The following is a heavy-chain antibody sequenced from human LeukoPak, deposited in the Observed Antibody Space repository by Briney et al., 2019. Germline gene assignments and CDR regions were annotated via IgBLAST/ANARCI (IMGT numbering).Heavy chain of an antibody. Sequence: ASVKVSCKASGYTFTGYYMHWVRQAPGQGLEWMGWINPNSGGTNYAQKFQGRVTMTRDTSISTAYMELSRLRSDDTAVYHCARELSQRWLQLADAFDIWGQGTMVTVSS. D-gene: IGHD5-24*01. V-gene: IGHV1-2*02. CDR3: ARELSQRWLQLADAFDI. CDR2: INPNSGGT. J-gene: IGHJ3*02. CDR1: GYTFTGYY.